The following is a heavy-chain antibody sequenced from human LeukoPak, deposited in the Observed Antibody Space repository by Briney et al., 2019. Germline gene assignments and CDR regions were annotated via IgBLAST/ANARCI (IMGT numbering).Heavy chain of an antibody. Sequence: SETLSLTCAVYGGSFSGYYWSWIRHPPGKGLEWIGEINHSGSTNYNPSLKSRVTISVDTSKNQFALELSSVTAADTAVYYCARGILWWRSNRNWFDPWGQGTLVTVSS. J-gene: IGHJ5*02. CDR1: GGSFSGYY. CDR2: INHSGST. CDR3: ARGILWWRSNRNWFDP. V-gene: IGHV4-34*01. D-gene: IGHD2-21*01.